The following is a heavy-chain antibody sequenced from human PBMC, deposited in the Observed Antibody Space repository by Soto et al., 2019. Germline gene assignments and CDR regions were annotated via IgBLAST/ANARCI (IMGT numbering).Heavy chain of an antibody. CDR1: GVTFSSYA. D-gene: IGHD4-17*01. CDR2: IMPIFGTA. CDR3: ARDQSDYYVTFLHWFDP. J-gene: IGHJ5*02. V-gene: IGHV1-69*01. Sequence: QVQLVQSGAEVKKPGSSVKVSCTASGVTFSSYAISWVRQAPGQGLEWMGGIMPIFGTANYAQKFQGRLTITADESTSTAYMELSSLRAEDTAVYYCARDQSDYYVTFLHWFDPWGQGTLVTVSS.